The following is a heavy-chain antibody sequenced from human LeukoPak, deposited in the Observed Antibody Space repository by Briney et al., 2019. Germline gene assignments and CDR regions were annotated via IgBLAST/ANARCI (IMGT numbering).Heavy chain of an antibody. CDR3: ARVGDSSGYYHASMDY. CDR1: GYTFTSYD. D-gene: IGHD3-22*01. CDR2: INPSGGST. Sequence: ASVKVSCKASGYTFTSYDINWVRQAPGQGLEWMGIINPSGGSTSYAQKFQGRVTMTRDTSTSTVYMELSSLRSEDTAVYYCARVGDSSGYYHASMDYWGQGTLVTVSS. J-gene: IGHJ4*02. V-gene: IGHV1-46*01.